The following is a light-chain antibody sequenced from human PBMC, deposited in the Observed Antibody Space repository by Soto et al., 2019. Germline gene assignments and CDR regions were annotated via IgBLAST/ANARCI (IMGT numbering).Light chain of an antibody. CDR3: GSWDSSLSAYV. CDR1: SCTVGGKS. V-gene: IGLV1-51*01. Sequence: QSVMTQTPSVSAAPGQKVTISCSGSSCTVGGKSVPWCHQLPGTAPKIHIYANNKRPSGIPDRFSASKSGTSATLGITGFKTGDEADYYCGSWDSSLSAYVSGTGTKVTVL. J-gene: IGLJ1*01. CDR2: ANN.